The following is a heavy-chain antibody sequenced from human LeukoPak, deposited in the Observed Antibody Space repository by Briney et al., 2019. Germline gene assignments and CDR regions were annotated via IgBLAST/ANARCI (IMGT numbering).Heavy chain of an antibody. D-gene: IGHD2-2*01. CDR2: IYYSGST. CDR3: ARDSGPYQRPDC. CDR1: GGSISSSSYY. J-gene: IGHJ4*02. Sequence: SETLSLTCTVSGGSISSSSYYWGWIRQPPGKGLEWIGSIYYSGSTYYNPSLKSRVTISVDTSKNQFSLKLSSVTAADTAVYYCARDSGPYQRPDCWGQGTLVTVSS. V-gene: IGHV4-39*07.